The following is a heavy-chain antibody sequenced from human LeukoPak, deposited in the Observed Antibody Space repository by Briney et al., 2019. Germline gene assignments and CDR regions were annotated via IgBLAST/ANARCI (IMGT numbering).Heavy chain of an antibody. Sequence: GGSLRLSCAASGFTFSSYSMSWVRQAPGKGLEWVSYISFSSGSIYYADSVRGRFTISRDNVKNSLYLQMNSLRAEDTAMYFCARSGNGWPGDAFDIWGQGTMVTVSS. CDR2: ISFSSGSI. J-gene: IGHJ3*02. V-gene: IGHV3-48*01. D-gene: IGHD1-14*01. CDR1: GFTFSSYS. CDR3: ARSGNGWPGDAFDI.